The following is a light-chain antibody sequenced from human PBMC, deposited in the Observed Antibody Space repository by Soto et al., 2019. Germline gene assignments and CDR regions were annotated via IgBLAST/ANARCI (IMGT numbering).Light chain of an antibody. CDR1: SSDVGGYNF. V-gene: IGLV2-14*01. Sequence: QSVLTQPASVSGSPGQSITISCTGTSSDVGGYNFVSWFQQHPGKAPKLLIFEVSDRPSGVSNRFSGSKSGNTASLTISGLQAEDEAHFYCSSSTSNNTLVFGGGTKLTVL. CDR2: EVS. J-gene: IGLJ2*01. CDR3: SSSTSNNTLV.